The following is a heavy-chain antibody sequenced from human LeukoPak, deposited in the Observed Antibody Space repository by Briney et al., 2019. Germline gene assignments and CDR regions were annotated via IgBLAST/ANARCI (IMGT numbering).Heavy chain of an antibody. V-gene: IGHV4-34*01. CDR1: GGSLSGYY. J-gene: IGHJ4*02. CDR2: INHSGST. Sequence: SETLSLTCAVYGGSLSGYYWSWIRQPPGKGLEWIGEINHSGSTNYNPSLKSRVTISVDTSKNQFSLKLSSVTAADTAVYYCARSPAHFDYWGQGTLVTVSS. CDR3: ARSPAHFDY.